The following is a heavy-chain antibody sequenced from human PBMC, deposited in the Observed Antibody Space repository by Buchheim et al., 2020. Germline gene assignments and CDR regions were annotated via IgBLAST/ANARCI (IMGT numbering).Heavy chain of an antibody. CDR3: ATKSGYSYGDDAFDI. CDR2: ISFDGENK. V-gene: IGHV3-30*03. D-gene: IGHD5-12*01. J-gene: IGHJ3*02. Sequence: VQLLESGGGVVQPGRSLRLSCAASGFTFSSYGMHWVRQAPGKGLEWVAVISFDGENKYYLDSVKGRFTISRDNSKSTLYLQMTSLRPADTAVYYCATKSGYSYGDDAFDIWGQGT. CDR1: GFTFSSYG.